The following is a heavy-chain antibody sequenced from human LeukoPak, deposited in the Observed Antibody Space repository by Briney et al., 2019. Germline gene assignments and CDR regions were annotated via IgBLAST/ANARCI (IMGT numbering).Heavy chain of an antibody. D-gene: IGHD6-13*01. CDR3: AMRGSNYWFDP. Sequence: PSGTLSLTCAVSGGSISSSHWWNWVRQPPGKGLEWIGEIYHSGSTNYNPSLRSRVTISVDKSKNQFFLKLSSVTAADTAVYYCAMRGSNYWFDPWGQGTLVTVSS. J-gene: IGHJ5*02. CDR1: GGSISSSHW. V-gene: IGHV4-4*02. CDR2: IYHSGST.